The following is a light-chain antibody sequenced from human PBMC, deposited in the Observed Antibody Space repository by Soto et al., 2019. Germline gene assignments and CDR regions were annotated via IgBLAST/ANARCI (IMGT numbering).Light chain of an antibody. Sequence: QSVLTQPPSVSGAPGQRVTISCTGSSSNIGAGYDVHWYQHLPGTAPKLLIYGNSNRPSGVPDRFSGSKSGTSASLAITGLQAEDEADYYCQSFDSRLSGWRVFGGGTKLTFL. CDR2: GNS. V-gene: IGLV1-40*01. J-gene: IGLJ3*02. CDR1: SSNIGAGYD. CDR3: QSFDSRLSGWRV.